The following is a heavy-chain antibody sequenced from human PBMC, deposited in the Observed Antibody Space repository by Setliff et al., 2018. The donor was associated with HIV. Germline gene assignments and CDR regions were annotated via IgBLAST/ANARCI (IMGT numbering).Heavy chain of an antibody. D-gene: IGHD3-16*02. Sequence: PSETLSLTCTVSGGSISSRSYYWGWIRQPPGKGLEWIGYIYYYSGSTYYNPSLKSRVTISVDTSKNQFSLKLSSVTAADTAVYYCARLEVRSFHGYRNSPDYWGQGTLVTVSS. CDR2: IYYYSGST. V-gene: IGHV4-39*01. J-gene: IGHJ4*02. CDR3: ARLEVRSFHGYRNSPDY. CDR1: GGSISSRSYY.